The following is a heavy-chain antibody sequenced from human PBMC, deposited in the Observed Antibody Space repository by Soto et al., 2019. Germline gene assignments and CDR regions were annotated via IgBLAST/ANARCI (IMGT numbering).Heavy chain of an antibody. V-gene: IGHV3-11*05. CDR2: ISSSSSYT. J-gene: IGHJ6*02. CDR1: AYTLTLYY. CDR3: AKELADWAAADDDLYYYYYGMDV. D-gene: IGHD6-13*01. Sequence: AYAYTLTLYYVPWVREAPGQGLERVSYISSSSSYTNYADSVKGRFNISRDNAKNSLYLQMKSLRAEDTAVYYCAKELADWAAADDDLYYYYYGMDVWGQGTTVTVS.